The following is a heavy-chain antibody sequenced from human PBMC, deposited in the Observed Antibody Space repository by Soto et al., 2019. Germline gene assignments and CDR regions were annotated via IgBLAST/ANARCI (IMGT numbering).Heavy chain of an antibody. D-gene: IGHD3-3*01. Sequence: ASVKVSCKASGYTFTSYDINWVRQATGQGLEWMGWMNPNSGNTGYAQRFQGRVTMTRNTSISTAYMELSSLRSEDTAVYYCARAPYYDFWSGYFCSRVTHNWFDPWGQGTLVTVSP. CDR3: ARAPYYDFWSGYFCSRVTHNWFDP. V-gene: IGHV1-8*01. CDR1: GYTFTSYD. CDR2: MNPNSGNT. J-gene: IGHJ5*02.